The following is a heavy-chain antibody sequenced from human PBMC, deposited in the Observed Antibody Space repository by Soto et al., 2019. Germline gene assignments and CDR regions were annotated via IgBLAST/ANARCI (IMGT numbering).Heavy chain of an antibody. CDR1: GFTFSSYA. D-gene: IGHD3-16*02. CDR2: ISGSGGST. CDR3: AKALTFGGVIVIMYFDY. J-gene: IGHJ4*02. Sequence: GGSLRLSCAASGFTFSSYAMSWVRQAPGKGLEWVSAISGSGGSTYYADSVKGRFTISRDNSKNTLYLQMNSLRAEDTAVYYCAKALTFGGVIVIMYFDYWGQGTLVTVSS. V-gene: IGHV3-23*01.